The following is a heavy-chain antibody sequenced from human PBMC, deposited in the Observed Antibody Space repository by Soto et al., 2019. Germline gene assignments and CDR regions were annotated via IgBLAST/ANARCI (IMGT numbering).Heavy chain of an antibody. CDR1: GGSISSGGYS. V-gene: IGHV4-30-2*01. D-gene: IGHD3-22*01. CDR2: IYHSGST. J-gene: IGHJ3*02. CDR3: ARGWNYYDSSGKSSFDAFDI. Sequence: QLQLQESGSGLVKPSQTLSLTCAVSGGSISSGGYSWSWIRQPPGKGLEWIGYIYHSGSTYYNPSLKSRVTISVDRSKNQFSLKLSSVTAADTAVYYCARGWNYYDSSGKSSFDAFDIWGQGTMVTVSS.